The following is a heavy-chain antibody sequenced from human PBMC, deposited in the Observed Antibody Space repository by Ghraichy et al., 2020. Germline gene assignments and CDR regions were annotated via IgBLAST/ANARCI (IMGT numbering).Heavy chain of an antibody. J-gene: IGHJ6*02. CDR2: ITSSSRTI. Sequence: LTCVGSGFTFSGYSMNWVRQSPGRGLEWVSYITSSSRTIFYADSVKGRFTISRDNAQNSLYLQMNSRRDEDTAEYYCARGSKVVRFYYYDGMDVWGQGTTVTVAS. D-gene: IGHD4-23*01. CDR3: ARGSKVVRFYYYDGMDV. CDR1: GFTFSGYS. V-gene: IGHV3-48*02.